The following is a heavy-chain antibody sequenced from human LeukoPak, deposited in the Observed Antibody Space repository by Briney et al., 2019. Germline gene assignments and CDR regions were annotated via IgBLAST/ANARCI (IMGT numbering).Heavy chain of an antibody. J-gene: IGHJ6*03. V-gene: IGHV3-64*01. Sequence: GGSLRLSCTASGFSFSSYTTHWVRQAPGKGLEYVSAIISHGGNTHYTNSVKGRFTISRDNSKNTLYLQMGSLRPDDMAVYYCARVKMGATVSDYYYYYMDVWGKGTTVTVSS. CDR2: IISHGGNT. CDR3: ARVKMGATVSDYYYYYMDV. D-gene: IGHD1-26*01. CDR1: GFSFSSYT.